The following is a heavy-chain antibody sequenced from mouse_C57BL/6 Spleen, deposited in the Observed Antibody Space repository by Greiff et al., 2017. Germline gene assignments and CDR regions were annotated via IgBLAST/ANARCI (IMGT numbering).Heavy chain of an antibody. Sequence: EVKLMESGGGLVKPGGSLKLSCAASGFTFSSYAMSWVRQTPEKRLEWVATISDGGSDTYYPDNVKGRFTISRDNAKNNLYLQMSHLKSEDTAMYYCARKYYGHYFDYWNQGTTLTVSS. CDR3: ARKYYGHYFDY. V-gene: IGHV5-4*03. CDR2: ISDGGSDT. D-gene: IGHD1-1*02. CDR1: GFTFSSYA. J-gene: IGHJ2*01.